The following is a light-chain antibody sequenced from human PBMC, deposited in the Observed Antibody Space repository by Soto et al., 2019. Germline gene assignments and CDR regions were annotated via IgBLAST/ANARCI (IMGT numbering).Light chain of an antibody. CDR1: SSNNGAGYD. J-gene: IGLJ3*02. CDR3: QSFDRSLNSWV. V-gene: IGLV1-40*01. CDR2: GFT. Sequence: QSVLTQPPSVSGAPGQRVTISCSGNSSNNGAGYDAHWYQLLPGTAPKLLIFGFTSRPSGVPDRFSGSKSDTSASLAITGLQADDEAYYYCQSFDRSLNSWVFGGGTKLTVL.